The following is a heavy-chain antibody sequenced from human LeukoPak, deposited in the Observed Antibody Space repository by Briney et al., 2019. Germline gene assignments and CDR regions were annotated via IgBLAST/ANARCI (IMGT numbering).Heavy chain of an antibody. CDR3: ARGPIIDIAIVPAADEYYYMDV. V-gene: IGHV1-18*01. Sequence: ASVKVSCKASGYTFTSYGITRVRQAPGQGLEWMGCISAYNGNTNYAQKLQGRVTMTTDRSTSTAYMELRSLRSDDTAVYYCARGPIIDIAIVPAADEYYYMDVWGKGTTVTVSS. J-gene: IGHJ6*03. CDR1: GYTFTSYG. CDR2: ISAYNGNT. D-gene: IGHD2-2*01.